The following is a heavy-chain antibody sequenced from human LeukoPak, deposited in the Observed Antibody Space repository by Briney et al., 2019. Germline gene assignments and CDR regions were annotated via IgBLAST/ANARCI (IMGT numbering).Heavy chain of an antibody. Sequence: GGSLRLSCAASGFTVSSNYMSWVRQAPGKGLEWVSVIYSGGSTYYADSVKGRFTISRDNSNNTLYLQMNSLRAEDTAVYYCARGATYYYDSSGYHNWFDPWGQGTLVTVSS. J-gene: IGHJ5*02. D-gene: IGHD3-22*01. CDR3: ARGATYYYDSSGYHNWFDP. CDR2: IYSGGST. CDR1: GFTVSSNY. V-gene: IGHV3-66*02.